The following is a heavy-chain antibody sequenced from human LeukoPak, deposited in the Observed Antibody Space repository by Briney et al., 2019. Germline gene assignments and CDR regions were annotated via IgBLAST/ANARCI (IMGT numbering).Heavy chain of an antibody. CDR3: ARVGAGGGNYFRSYYDR. CDR2: IKQDGSQR. CDR1: GFTFSDYS. Sequence: SGGSLRLSCTASGFTFSDYSMTWVRQAPGKGPEGVANIKQDGSQRYYVDSVKRRFSISRDNAENSLYLQMNSLRVEDTAMYYCARVGAGGGNYFRSYYDRWGQGTLVTVSS. J-gene: IGHJ4*02. V-gene: IGHV3-7*01. D-gene: IGHD2/OR15-2a*01.